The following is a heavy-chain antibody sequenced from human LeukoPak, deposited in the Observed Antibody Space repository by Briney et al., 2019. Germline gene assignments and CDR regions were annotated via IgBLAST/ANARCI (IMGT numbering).Heavy chain of an antibody. CDR3: AKGKISHEYAFDM. CDR1: GFTFSAYA. J-gene: IGHJ3*02. CDR2: FNGISGSGDTT. Sequence: GGSLRLSCAASGFTFSAYAMSWVRQAPGKGLQWVSGFNGISGSGDTTQYADSVKGRFTISRDHSKNTLYLEMNSLTAEDTAVYFCAKGKISHEYAFDMWGQGTMVTVSS. V-gene: IGHV3-23*01.